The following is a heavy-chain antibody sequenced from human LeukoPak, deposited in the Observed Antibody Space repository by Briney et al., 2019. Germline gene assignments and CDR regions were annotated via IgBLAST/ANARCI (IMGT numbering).Heavy chain of an antibody. V-gene: IGHV1-18*01. CDR1: GYSFINFA. Sequence: ASVKVSCKASGYSFINFALSWLRQAPGQGLEWLAWGSTYNSDTKYSQKFQGRLTLTTDASTTTAYMELTGLRYYDTAIYYCAREWRMVATGWDIWGQGTLVVVSS. J-gene: IGHJ4*02. CDR3: AREWRMVATGWDI. D-gene: IGHD3-10*01. CDR2: GSTYNSDT.